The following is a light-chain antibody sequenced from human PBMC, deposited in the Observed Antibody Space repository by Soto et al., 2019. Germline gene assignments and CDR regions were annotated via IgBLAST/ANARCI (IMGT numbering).Light chain of an antibody. J-gene: IGKJ5*01. CDR3: QKYNSAHFT. CDR2: AAS. Sequence: DIQMTQSPSSLSASVGDRVTITCRASQGISDYLAWYQQKPGKVPKLLIYAASALQSGVPSRFSGSGSGTDFTLTISSLQPEDVATYYCQKYNSAHFTFGEGTRLEIK. V-gene: IGKV1-27*01. CDR1: QGISDY.